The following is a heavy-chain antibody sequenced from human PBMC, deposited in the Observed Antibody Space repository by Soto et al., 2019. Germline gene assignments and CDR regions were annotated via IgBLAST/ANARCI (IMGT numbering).Heavy chain of an antibody. V-gene: IGHV4-34*01. J-gene: IGHJ4*02. D-gene: IGHD3-10*01. CDR3: VKGRGVYSSSGTYYFDY. CDR1: GGSFRGYY. CDR2: INDSGST. Sequence: PSETLSLTCAVYGGSFRGYYWSWIRQPPGKGLEWIGEINDSGSTNYNPSLKSRVTMSVDTSKNQFSLKLSSVTAADTAVYYCVKGRGVYSSSGTYYFDYWGQGTLVTVSS.